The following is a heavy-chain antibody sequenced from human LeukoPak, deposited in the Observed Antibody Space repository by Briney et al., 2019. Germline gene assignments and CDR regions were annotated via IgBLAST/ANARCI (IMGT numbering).Heavy chain of an antibody. CDR1: GFTVRKNY. CDR2: IYSGGST. J-gene: IGHJ4*02. D-gene: IGHD6-13*01. Sequence: TGGSLRLSCAASGFTVRKNYMSWVRQAPGKGLEWVSVIYSGGSTFYSDSVKGRFTISRDNSKNTLYLQMNSLRAEDTAVYYCARDNGAAACNWGQGTLVTVSS. CDR3: ARDNGAAACN. V-gene: IGHV3-53*01.